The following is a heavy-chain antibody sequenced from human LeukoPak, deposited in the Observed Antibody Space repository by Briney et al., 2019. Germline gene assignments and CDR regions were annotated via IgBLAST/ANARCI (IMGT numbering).Heavy chain of an antibody. V-gene: IGHV3-21*01. CDR2: ISTSSSYI. Sequence: GGSLRLSCAASGFTLSTYNMKWVRQAPGKGLEWVSSISTSSSYIYYADSVKGRFTISRDNAKNSLNLQMNSLRVEDTAVYYCARDRDWNSGFDYWGQGTLVTVSS. D-gene: IGHD1-7*01. CDR3: ARDRDWNSGFDY. CDR1: GFTLSTYN. J-gene: IGHJ4*02.